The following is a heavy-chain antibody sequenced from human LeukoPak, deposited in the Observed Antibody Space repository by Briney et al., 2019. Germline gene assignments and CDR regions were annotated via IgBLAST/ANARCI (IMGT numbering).Heavy chain of an antibody. CDR2: IYYSGST. V-gene: IGHV4-31*03. D-gene: IGHD3-10*01. CDR3: ARTSPVLLWFGELFPYVMDV. CDR1: GGSISSGGYY. Sequence: SQTLSLTCTVSGGSISSGGYYWSWIRQHPGKGLEWIGYIYYSGSTYYNPSLKSRVTISVDTSKNQFSLKLSSVTAADTAVYDCARTSPVLLWFGELFPYVMDVLGQGTTVTVSS. J-gene: IGHJ6*02.